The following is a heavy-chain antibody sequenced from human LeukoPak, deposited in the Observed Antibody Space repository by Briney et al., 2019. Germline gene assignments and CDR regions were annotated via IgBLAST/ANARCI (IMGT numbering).Heavy chain of an antibody. CDR1: GYTFTGYY. CDR2: INPNSGGT. Sequence: GASVKVSCKASGYTFTGYYMHWVRQAPGQGLEWMGWINPNSGGTNYAQKFQGRVTMTRDTSISTAYMELSRLRSDDTAVYYCARDGYYYDNSGYNFDYWGQGTLVTVSS. CDR3: ARDGYYYDNSGYNFDY. J-gene: IGHJ4*02. D-gene: IGHD3-22*01. V-gene: IGHV1-2*02.